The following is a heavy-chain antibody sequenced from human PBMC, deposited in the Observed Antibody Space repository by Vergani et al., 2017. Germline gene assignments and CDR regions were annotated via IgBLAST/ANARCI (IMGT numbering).Heavy chain of an antibody. J-gene: IGHJ6*03. Sequence: QVQLQESGPGLVKSSETLSLTCTVSGGSISSYYWSWIRQPPGKGLEWIGYIYYSGSTNYNPSLKSRVTISVDTSKNQFSLKLSSVTAADTAVYYCARAYSGSYSADYYYYYMDVWGKGTTVTVSS. CDR1: GGSISSYY. V-gene: IGHV4-59*01. CDR2: IYYSGST. D-gene: IGHD1-26*01. CDR3: ARAYSGSYSADYYYYYMDV.